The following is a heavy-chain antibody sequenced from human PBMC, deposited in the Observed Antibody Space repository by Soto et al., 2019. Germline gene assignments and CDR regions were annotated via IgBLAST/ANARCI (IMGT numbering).Heavy chain of an antibody. CDR1: GFTFRSYA. J-gene: IGHJ2*01. CDR2: ISGSGIST. Sequence: DVQLLESGGGLVQPGGSLRLSCAASGFTFRSYAMSWVRQAPGKGLEWVSGISGSGISTHYADSVKGRFTVSRDNSKYTRYLQMHSLRAEDTAVYNCAKEPVGPDWYFDLWGRGTLVTVSS. V-gene: IGHV3-23*01. CDR3: AKEPVGPDWYFDL.